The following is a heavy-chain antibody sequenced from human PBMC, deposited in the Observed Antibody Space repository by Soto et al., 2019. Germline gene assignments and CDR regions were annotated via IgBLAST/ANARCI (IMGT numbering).Heavy chain of an antibody. D-gene: IGHD3-22*01. J-gene: IGHJ4*02. CDR1: GFTFSSYG. V-gene: IGHV3-33*01. CDR3: ARDGGGYYYDSSGYPGY. CDR2: IWHDGSNK. Sequence: PGGSLRLSCAASGFTFSSYGMHWVRQAPGKGLEWVAVIWHDGSNKYYADSVKGRFTISRDNSKNTLYLQMNSLRAEDTAVYYCARDGGGYYYDSSGYPGYWGQGTLVTVSS.